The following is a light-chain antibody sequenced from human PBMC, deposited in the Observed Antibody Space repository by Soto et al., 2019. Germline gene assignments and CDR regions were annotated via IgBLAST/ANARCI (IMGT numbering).Light chain of an antibody. V-gene: IGLV2-14*01. CDR3: SSYTITSLYV. CDR1: SSDVGGYNY. CDR2: DVS. Sequence: QSALTQPASVSGSPGQSITISCTGTSSDVGGYNYVSWYQQHPGKAPKLMLYDVSNRPSGVSNRFSCSKSGNTASLTISGLLAENEADYYCSSYTITSLYVFGTGTKLTVL. J-gene: IGLJ1*01.